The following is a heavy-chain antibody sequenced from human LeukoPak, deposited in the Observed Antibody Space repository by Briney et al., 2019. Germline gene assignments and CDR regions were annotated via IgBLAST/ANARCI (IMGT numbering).Heavy chain of an antibody. Sequence: ASVKVSCKASGYTFTSYGISWVRQAPGQGLEWMGWISAYNGNTNYAQKLQGRVTMTTDTSTSTAYMELRSLRSDDTAVYYCARFRHYCSGGSCYSDYWGQGTLVTVSS. CDR2: ISAYNGNT. J-gene: IGHJ4*02. CDR3: ARFRHYCSGGSCYSDY. CDR1: GYTFTSYG. D-gene: IGHD2-15*01. V-gene: IGHV1-18*01.